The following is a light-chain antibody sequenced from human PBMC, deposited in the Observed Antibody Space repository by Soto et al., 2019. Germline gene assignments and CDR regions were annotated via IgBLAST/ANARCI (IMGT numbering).Light chain of an antibody. CDR3: QQYNNWPPIT. CDR1: QSVSSN. Sequence: ERVMTQSRSTLSVSPGLRSTLACRASQSVSSNLAWYQQKPGQAPRLIXYGASTRATGIPARFSGSGSGTEFTLTISSLQSEDFAVYYCQQYNNWPPITFGQGTRLEIK. V-gene: IGKV3-15*01. CDR2: GAS. J-gene: IGKJ5*01.